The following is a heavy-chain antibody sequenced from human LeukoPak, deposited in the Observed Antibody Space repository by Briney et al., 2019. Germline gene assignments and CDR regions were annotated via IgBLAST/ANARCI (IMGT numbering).Heavy chain of an antibody. J-gene: IGHJ5*02. CDR3: AKEYGSGSYDRNNWFDP. D-gene: IGHD3-10*01. CDR1: GYTFTNYY. CDR2: INPSDGKT. V-gene: IGHV1-46*01. Sequence: GASVKVSCKASGYTFTNYYMHWVRQAPGQGLEWMGIINPSDGKTSYAQKFQGRVTMTRDTSTSTAYMELSRLRSDDTAVYYCAKEYGSGSYDRNNWFDPWGQGTLVTVSS.